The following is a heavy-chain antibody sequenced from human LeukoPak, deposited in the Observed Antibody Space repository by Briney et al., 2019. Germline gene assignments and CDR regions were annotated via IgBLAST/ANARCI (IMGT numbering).Heavy chain of an antibody. D-gene: IGHD4-11*01. Sequence: GASVKVSCKASGYTFTGYYMHWVRQAPGQGLEWMGWINPNSGGTNYAQKFQGRVTMTRDTSISTAYMELSRLRSDDTAVYYCEVKVTTQPGTAVPWGMDVWGQGTTVTVSS. CDR3: EVKVTTQPGTAVPWGMDV. CDR2: INPNSGGT. J-gene: IGHJ6*02. V-gene: IGHV1-2*02. CDR1: GYTFTGYY.